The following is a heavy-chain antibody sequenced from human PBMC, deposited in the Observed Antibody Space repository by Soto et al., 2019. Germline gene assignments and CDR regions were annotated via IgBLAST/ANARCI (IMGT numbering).Heavy chain of an antibody. CDR1: GYTFTTHG. D-gene: IGHD2-15*01. V-gene: IGHV1-18*01. CDR2: VRGDNGHT. J-gene: IGHJ5*02. CDR3: ARDLGYCRSGTCYREWFDP. Sequence: QVQLVQSGAEVKKPGASVKVSCKASGYTFTTHGISWVRQVPGQGLEWMGWVRGDNGHTNYAQSLQGRVTMTPDTSTNTADMELRSLRSADTAVYYCARDLGYCRSGTCYREWFDPWGQGTLVTVSS.